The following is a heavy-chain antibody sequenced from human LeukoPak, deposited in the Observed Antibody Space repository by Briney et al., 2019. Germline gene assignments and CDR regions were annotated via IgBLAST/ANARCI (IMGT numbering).Heavy chain of an antibody. J-gene: IGHJ4*02. CDR1: GFTFSTYS. V-gene: IGHV3-48*02. CDR2: ISGSSETI. D-gene: IGHD4-11*01. CDR3: ARTPPTAGLTTIGVGGDY. Sequence: AGGSLRLSCAASGFTFSTYSMNWVRQAPGKGLEWVSYISGSSETIYYADSVKGRFTISRDNAKNSLYLQMNSLRDEDTAVYYCARTPPTAGLTTIGVGGDYWGQGTLVTVSS.